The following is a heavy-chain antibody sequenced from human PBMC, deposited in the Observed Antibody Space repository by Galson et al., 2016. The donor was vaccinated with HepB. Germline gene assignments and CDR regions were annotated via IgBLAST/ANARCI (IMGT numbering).Heavy chain of an antibody. J-gene: IGHJ4*02. V-gene: IGHV3-30*18. D-gene: IGHD5-18*01. Sequence: SLRLSCAASGFTFSTYGMHWVRQAPGKGLEWVAVISYDGSNKYYADSVKSRFTISRDNSKNTLYLQMNSLGAEDTAVYYCAKDLGAWIQLWFFDYWGQGTLVTVSS. CDR3: AKDLGAWIQLWFFDY. CDR2: ISYDGSNK. CDR1: GFTFSTYG.